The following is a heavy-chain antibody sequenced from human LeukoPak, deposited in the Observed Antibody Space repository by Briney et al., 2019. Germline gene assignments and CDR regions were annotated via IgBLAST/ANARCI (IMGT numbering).Heavy chain of an antibody. Sequence: GGSLRLSCAASGFTFSNFWIHWVRQAPGERLVWVSRVDTTGNNTIYADSVKGRFTVSRDNVKHTVYLQMNSLRAVDTAVYYCARGNNGFDYWGQGALVTVSS. CDR2: VDTTGNNT. J-gene: IGHJ4*02. CDR3: ARGNNGFDY. D-gene: IGHD1/OR15-1a*01. CDR1: GFTFSNFW. V-gene: IGHV3-74*01.